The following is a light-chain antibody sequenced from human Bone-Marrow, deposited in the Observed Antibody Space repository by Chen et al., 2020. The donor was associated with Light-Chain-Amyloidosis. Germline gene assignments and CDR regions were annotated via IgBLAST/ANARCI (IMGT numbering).Light chain of an antibody. V-gene: IGLV2-23*01. CDR3: YTYAGSATFV. CDR1: SSNVGDYSL. CDR2: EGI. J-gene: IGLJ1*01. Sequence: QSALTPPASVSGSPGQSITIPCTGTSSNVGDYSLFSWYQQHTGKAPKLILYEGIQRPSGVSSRFSGSMSGNTASLTISGLQTEDEADYFCYTYAGSATFVFGSATTVTVL.